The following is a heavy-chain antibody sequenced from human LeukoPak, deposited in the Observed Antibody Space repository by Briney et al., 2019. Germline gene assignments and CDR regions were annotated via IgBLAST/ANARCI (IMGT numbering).Heavy chain of an antibody. Sequence: SQTLSLTCAVSGGSISSGGYSWSWIRQPPGKGLEWIGYIYHSGSTYYNPSLKSRVTISVDTSKNQFSLKLSSVTAADTAVYYCARSAAAAPEPLFDYWGQGTLVTVSS. D-gene: IGHD6-13*01. CDR3: ARSAAAAPEPLFDY. V-gene: IGHV4-30-2*02. CDR2: IYHSGST. CDR1: GGSISSGGYS. J-gene: IGHJ4*02.